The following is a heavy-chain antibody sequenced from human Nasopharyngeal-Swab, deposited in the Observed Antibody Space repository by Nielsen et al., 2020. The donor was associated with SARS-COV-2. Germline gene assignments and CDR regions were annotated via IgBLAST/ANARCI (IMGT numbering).Heavy chain of an antibody. CDR3: AIGAAVGTLFHGMDV. D-gene: IGHD1-26*01. CDR2: IFPGDSDT. CDR1: GYRFTDYW. Sequence: GGSLRLSCATSGYRFTDYWIAWVRQAPGKGLEFMGTIFPGDSDTRYSPSFEGRVTISVDQSITTAYLHWTSLKASDTAKYYCAIGAAVGTLFHGMDVWGQGTMVTVSS. J-gene: IGHJ6*02. V-gene: IGHV5-51*01.